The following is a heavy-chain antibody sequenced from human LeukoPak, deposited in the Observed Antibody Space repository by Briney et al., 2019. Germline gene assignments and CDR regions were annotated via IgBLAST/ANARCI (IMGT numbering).Heavy chain of an antibody. V-gene: IGHV3-9*01. CDR3: AKAYSPWFGELFYPFDY. D-gene: IGHD3-10*01. J-gene: IGHJ4*02. CDR1: GFTFDDYA. CDR2: ISWNSGSI. Sequence: GGSLSLSCAASGFTFDDYAMHWVRPAPGKGREGVSVISWNSGSISEADSVKGRFTISINKAKKSLYRKMKSRGAEDTALYYCAKAYSPWFGELFYPFDYWGQGTLVTVSS.